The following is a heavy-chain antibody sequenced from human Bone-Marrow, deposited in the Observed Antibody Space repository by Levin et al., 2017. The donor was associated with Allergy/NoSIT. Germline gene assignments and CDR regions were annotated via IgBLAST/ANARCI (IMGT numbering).Heavy chain of an antibody. CDR3: ARHAVGRGYDHYYFDS. CDR1: GASVSPFF. V-gene: IGHV4-59*08. CDR2: IYYNGSS. J-gene: IGHJ4*02. D-gene: IGHD5-12*01. Sequence: SETLSLTCTVSGASVSPFFWSWIRQPPGKGLEWIGYIYYNGSSNSNPSLKSRVTISVDTSNNLFSLYLNSVTAADTAVYYCARHAVGRGYDHYYFDSWGQGTLVTVSS.